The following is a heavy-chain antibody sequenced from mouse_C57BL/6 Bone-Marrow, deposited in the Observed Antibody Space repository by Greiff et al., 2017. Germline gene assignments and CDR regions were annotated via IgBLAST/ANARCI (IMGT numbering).Heavy chain of an antibody. D-gene: IGHD2-3*01. Sequence: QVQLQQSGAELARPGASVKLSCKASGYTFTSYGLSWVKQRTGQGLEWICEIYPRSGNTSYNETFKGKATLTAAKSSSSAYMELRSLTSEDSAVYFCARAVRLLAWFAYWGQGTLVTVSA. CDR3: ARAVRLLAWFAY. CDR1: GYTFTSYG. V-gene: IGHV1-81*01. CDR2: IYPRSGNT. J-gene: IGHJ3*01.